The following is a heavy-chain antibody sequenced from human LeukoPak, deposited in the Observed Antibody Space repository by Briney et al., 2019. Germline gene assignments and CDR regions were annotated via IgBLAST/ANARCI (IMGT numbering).Heavy chain of an antibody. Sequence: PGGSLRLSCAASGFTFSSYSMNWVRQAPGKGLEWVSSISSSSTYIYSADSMKGRFTISRDNSKNTLYLQMNSLRAEDTAVYYCAKDRGTVTLDYWGQGTLVTVSS. CDR3: AKDRGTVTLDY. CDR2: ISSSSTYI. D-gene: IGHD4-17*01. J-gene: IGHJ4*02. CDR1: GFTFSSYS. V-gene: IGHV3-21*01.